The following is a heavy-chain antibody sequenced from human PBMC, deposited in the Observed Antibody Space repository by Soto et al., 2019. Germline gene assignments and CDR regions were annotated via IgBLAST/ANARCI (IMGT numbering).Heavy chain of an antibody. CDR1: GFTFSIYG. CDR2: IWYDGSNK. Sequence: QVQLVESGGGVVQPGRSLRLSCAASGFTFSIYGMHWVRQAPGKGLDWVAGIWYDGSNKYYADSVKGRFTISRDNSKNTLYLQMNSLRAEDTAVYYCARDRADAFDIWGQGTTVTVSS. V-gene: IGHV3-33*01. CDR3: ARDRADAFDI. D-gene: IGHD3-10*01. J-gene: IGHJ3*02.